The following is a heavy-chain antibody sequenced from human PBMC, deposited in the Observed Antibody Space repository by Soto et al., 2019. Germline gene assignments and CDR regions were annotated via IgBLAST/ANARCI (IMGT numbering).Heavy chain of an antibody. J-gene: IGHJ6*02. V-gene: IGHV3-9*01. Sequence: SLRLSCAASGFTFDDYAMHWVRQAPGKGLEWVSGISWNSGTIGYADSVKGRITISRDNAKNSLYLQMNSLRVEDTALYYCAKAGAVAGTSGYYYGMDVWGQGTTVTVSS. CDR3: AKAGAVAGTSGYYYGMDV. D-gene: IGHD6-19*01. CDR1: GFTFDDYA. CDR2: ISWNSGTI.